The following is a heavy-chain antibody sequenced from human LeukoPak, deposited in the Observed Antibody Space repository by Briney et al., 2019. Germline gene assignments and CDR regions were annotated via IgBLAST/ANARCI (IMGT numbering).Heavy chain of an antibody. Sequence: SQTLSLTCTVSGGSISSGGYYWSWIRQHPGKGLEWIGYIYYSGSTYYNPSLKSRVTISVDTSKNQFSLKLSSVTAADTAVYYCARVLLWFGEGMDVWGQGTTVTVSS. CDR1: GGSISSGGYY. CDR2: IYYSGST. J-gene: IGHJ6*02. V-gene: IGHV4-31*03. D-gene: IGHD3-10*01. CDR3: ARVLLWFGEGMDV.